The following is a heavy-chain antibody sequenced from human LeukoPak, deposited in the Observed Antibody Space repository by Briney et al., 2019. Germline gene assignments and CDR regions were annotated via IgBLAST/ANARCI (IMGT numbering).Heavy chain of an antibody. Sequence: SETLSLTCAVYGGSFSGYYWSWIRQPPGKGLEWIGEINHSGSTNYNPSLKSRVTISVDTSKNQFSLKLSSVTAADTAVYYCARGLRWFDPWGQGTLITVSS. J-gene: IGHJ5*02. CDR2: INHSGST. CDR1: GGSFSGYY. CDR3: ARGLRWFDP. V-gene: IGHV4-34*01.